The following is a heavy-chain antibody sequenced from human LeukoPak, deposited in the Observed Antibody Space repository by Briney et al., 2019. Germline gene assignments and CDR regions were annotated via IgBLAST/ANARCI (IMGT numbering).Heavy chain of an antibody. CDR3: ANLYYYYGMDV. Sequence: GGSLRLSCAASGFTFSSYAMTWVRQGPGKGLEWVSTISGSGGSTYYADSVKGRFTISRDNSKNTLYLQMNSLRAEDTAVYHCANLYYYYGMDVWGQGTTVTVSS. V-gene: IGHV3-23*01. CDR1: GFTFSSYA. J-gene: IGHJ6*02. CDR2: ISGSGGST.